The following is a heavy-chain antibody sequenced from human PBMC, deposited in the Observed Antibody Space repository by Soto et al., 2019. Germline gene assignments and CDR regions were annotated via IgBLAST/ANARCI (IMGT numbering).Heavy chain of an antibody. Sequence: QVQLVESGGGVVQPGRSLRLSCAASGFTFSSYGMHWVRQAPGKGLEWVAVIWYDGSNKYYADYVKGRFTISRDNSKNTLYLHMNSLRAEDTAVYYCARDSPYDSSGYYENDAFDIWGQGTMVTVSS. J-gene: IGHJ3*02. D-gene: IGHD3-22*01. CDR2: IWYDGSNK. CDR3: ARDSPYDSSGYYENDAFDI. V-gene: IGHV3-33*01. CDR1: GFTFSSYG.